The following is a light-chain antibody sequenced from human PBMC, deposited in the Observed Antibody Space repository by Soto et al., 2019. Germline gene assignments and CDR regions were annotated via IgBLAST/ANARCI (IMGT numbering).Light chain of an antibody. V-gene: IGKV3-11*01. CDR2: DAS. J-gene: IGKJ4*01. Sequence: EIVLTQSPATLSLSPGERATLSCRASQSVSSYLAWYQQKPGQAPRLLIYDASNRATGIPARFSGSGSRTDFTLTISSLEPEDFAVYYCQQRSNWPFTFGGGTKVEIK. CDR1: QSVSSY. CDR3: QQRSNWPFT.